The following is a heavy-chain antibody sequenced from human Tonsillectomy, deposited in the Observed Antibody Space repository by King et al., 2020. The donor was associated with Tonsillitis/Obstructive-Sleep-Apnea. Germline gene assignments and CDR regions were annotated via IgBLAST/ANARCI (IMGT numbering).Heavy chain of an antibody. CDR2: IIPILGIA. J-gene: IGHJ3*02. Sequence: QLVQSGAEVKKPGSSVKVSRKASGGTFSSYAISWVRQAPGQGLEWMGGIIPILGIANYAQKFQGRVTITADKSTSTAYMELSSLRSDDTAVYYCARPGLYCGGDCYSGAFDIWGQGTMVTVSS. V-gene: IGHV1-69*10. D-gene: IGHD2-21*02. CDR3: ARPGLYCGGDCYSGAFDI. CDR1: GGTFSSYA.